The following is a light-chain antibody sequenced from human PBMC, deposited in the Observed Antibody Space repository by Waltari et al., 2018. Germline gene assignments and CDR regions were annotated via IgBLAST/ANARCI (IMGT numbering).Light chain of an antibody. V-gene: IGLV2-11*01. J-gene: IGLJ2*01. CDR1: SRDVGGYND. Sequence: QSALTQPRSVSGSPGQSVTISCTGTSRDVGGYNDVSWYQQHPGKVPNLMIYEVTKRPAVVPARFSGSKSGNTAYLTSSGLQAEDEADYYCCSYAGGYTLGVFGGGTKLTVL. CDR3: CSYAGGYTLGV. CDR2: EVT.